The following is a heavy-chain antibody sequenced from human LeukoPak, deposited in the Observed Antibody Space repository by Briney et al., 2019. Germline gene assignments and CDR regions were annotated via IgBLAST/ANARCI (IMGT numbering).Heavy chain of an antibody. V-gene: IGHV5-10-1*01. Sequence: GESLRISCKGSGYSFTSYWISWVRPMPGKGLEWMGRIDPSDSYTNYSPSFQGHVTISADKSISTAYLEWSSLRASDTAMFYCARWATSGIGLDYWGQGALVTVSS. CDR3: ARWATSGIGLDY. CDR1: GYSFTSYW. J-gene: IGHJ4*02. CDR2: IDPSDSYT. D-gene: IGHD5-24*01.